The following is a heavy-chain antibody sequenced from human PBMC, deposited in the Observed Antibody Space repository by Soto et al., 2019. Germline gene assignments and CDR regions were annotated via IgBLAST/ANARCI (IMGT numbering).Heavy chain of an antibody. CDR2: IFYSGST. Sequence: SETLSLTCTVSGDSISSDYWSWIRQPPGRGLEWIGYIFYSGSTNYNPSLKSRVTMSADRSKNHFSLKLTSVTAADTAVFYCGTGGDGYRFASWGQGTLVPVSS. D-gene: IGHD2-21*02. CDR1: GDSISSDY. V-gene: IGHV4-59*01. J-gene: IGHJ4*02. CDR3: GTGGDGYRFAS.